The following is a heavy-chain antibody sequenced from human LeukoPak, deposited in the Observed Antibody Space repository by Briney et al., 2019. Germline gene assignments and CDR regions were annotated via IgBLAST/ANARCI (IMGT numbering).Heavy chain of an antibody. V-gene: IGHV3-23*01. CDR3: AKVARRITMIVVALDY. J-gene: IGHJ4*02. CDR1: GFTFSSYG. Sequence: GGSLRLSCAASGFTFSSYGMSWVRQAPGKGLEWVSAISGSGGSTYYADSVKGRFTISRDNSKNTLYLQMNSLRAEDTAVYYCAKVARRITMIVVALDYWGQGTLVTVSS. D-gene: IGHD3-22*01. CDR2: ISGSGGST.